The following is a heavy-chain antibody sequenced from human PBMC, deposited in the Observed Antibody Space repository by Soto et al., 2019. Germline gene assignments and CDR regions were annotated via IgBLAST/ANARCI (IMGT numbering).Heavy chain of an antibody. J-gene: IGHJ3*02. D-gene: IGHD6-19*01. Sequence: ASVKVSCKASGYTFTGYYMHWVRQAPGQGLEWMGWINPNSGGTNYAQKFQGRVTMTRDTCISTAYMELSRLRSDDTAVYYCARDGYSSGWPQGERAFDIWGQGRMVTVSS. CDR1: GYTFTGYY. CDR2: INPNSGGT. V-gene: IGHV1-2*02. CDR3: ARDGYSSGWPQGERAFDI.